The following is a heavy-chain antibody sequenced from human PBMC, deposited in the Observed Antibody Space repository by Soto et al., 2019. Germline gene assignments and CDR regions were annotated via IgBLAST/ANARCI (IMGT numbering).Heavy chain of an antibody. Sequence: QVQLQQWGAGLLKPSETLSLTCAVYGGSFSGYYWSWIRQPPGKGLARIGEINHSGSTNYNPSLKSRVNLSVDTSKNQFSLKLSSVTAADTAVYYCARGRGIYYDTSAWGGYWGQGTLVTVSS. CDR3: ARGRGIYYDTSAWGGY. J-gene: IGHJ4*02. V-gene: IGHV4-34*01. CDR1: GGSFSGYY. D-gene: IGHD3-22*01. CDR2: INHSGST.